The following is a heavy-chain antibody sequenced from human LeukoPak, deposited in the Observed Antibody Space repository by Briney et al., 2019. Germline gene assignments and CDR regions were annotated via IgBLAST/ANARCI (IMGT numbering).Heavy chain of an antibody. CDR2: INHSGST. CDR1: GGSFSGYY. J-gene: IGHJ4*02. Sequence: SSETLSLTCAVYGGSFSGYYWSWIRQPPGKGLEWIGEINHSGSTNYNPSLKSRVTISVDTSKNQFSLKLRSVTAVDTAVYYCARPSGDILTGYYGLWGQGTLVTVSS. CDR3: ARPSGDILTGYYGL. V-gene: IGHV4-34*01. D-gene: IGHD3-9*01.